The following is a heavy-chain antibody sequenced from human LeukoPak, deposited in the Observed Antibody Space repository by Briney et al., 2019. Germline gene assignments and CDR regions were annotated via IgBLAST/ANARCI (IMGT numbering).Heavy chain of an antibody. V-gene: IGHV4-39*07. D-gene: IGHD4-17*01. CDR2: IYYSGST. J-gene: IGHJ4*02. Sequence: SETLSLTCTVSGGSISSSSYYWGWIRQPPGKGLEWIGSIYYSGSTYYNPSLKSRVTISLDTSKNQLSLKLNSVTAADTAVYYCARVQEGDYASSHFDYWGQGTLVTVSS. CDR1: GGSISSSSYY. CDR3: ARVQEGDYASSHFDY.